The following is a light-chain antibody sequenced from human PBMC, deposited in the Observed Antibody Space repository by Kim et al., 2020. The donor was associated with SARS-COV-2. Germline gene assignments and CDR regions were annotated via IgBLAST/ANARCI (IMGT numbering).Light chain of an antibody. CDR3: QSTDSSGTWI. Sequence: VAPGQTARITCSGDALPRQYVYWYQQKQGQAPLLVMYKDTESPSGIPERFSGSTSGTKVTLTISGVQAKDEADYYCQSTDSSGTWIFGGGTQLTVL. CDR1: ALPRQY. J-gene: IGLJ2*01. V-gene: IGLV3-25*03. CDR2: KDT.